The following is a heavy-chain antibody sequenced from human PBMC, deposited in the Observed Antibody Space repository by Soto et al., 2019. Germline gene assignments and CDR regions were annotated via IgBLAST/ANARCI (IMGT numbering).Heavy chain of an antibody. V-gene: IGHV3-23*01. J-gene: IGHJ4*02. CDR1: GFTFTSYA. D-gene: IGHD3-16*01. CDR3: AKTPGVITVITCFDH. Sequence: PRESLTLSCAASGFTFTSYAMSWVRQAPGKGLEWVSAMSGSGGYTYYADSVKGRLTTSRDNSNNPSYLQMNGLRAEDTAVYYCAKTPGVITVITCFDHWGRGTPVTVSS. CDR2: MSGSGGYT.